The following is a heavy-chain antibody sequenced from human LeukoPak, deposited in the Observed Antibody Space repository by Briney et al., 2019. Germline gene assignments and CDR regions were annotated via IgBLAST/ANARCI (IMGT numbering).Heavy chain of an antibody. Sequence: PSETLSLTCTVSSTYISYYYWSWIRQPPGKGLEWIGSIYYSESANYNPSLKSRVTMSVDTSKNQFSLKLSSVTAADTAVYYCARGVPYYYYMDVWGKGTTVTVSS. CDR1: STYISYYY. CDR2: IYYSESA. J-gene: IGHJ6*03. CDR3: ARGVPYYYYMDV. V-gene: IGHV4-59*12. D-gene: IGHD3-10*01.